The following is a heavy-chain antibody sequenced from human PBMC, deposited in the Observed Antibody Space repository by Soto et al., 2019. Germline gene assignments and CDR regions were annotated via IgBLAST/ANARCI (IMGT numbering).Heavy chain of an antibody. D-gene: IGHD4-17*01. Sequence: GGSLRLSCAASGFTFSSYAMHWVRQAPGKGLEWVAVISYDGSNKYYADSVKGRFTISRDNSKNTLYLQMNSLRAEDTAVYYCARGHHYGDYSDYYYGMDVWGQGTTVTVSS. V-gene: IGHV3-30-3*01. CDR1: GFTFSSYA. CDR3: ARGHHYGDYSDYYYGMDV. CDR2: ISYDGSNK. J-gene: IGHJ6*02.